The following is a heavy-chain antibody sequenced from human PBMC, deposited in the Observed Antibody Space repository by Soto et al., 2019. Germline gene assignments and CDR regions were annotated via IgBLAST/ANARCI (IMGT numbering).Heavy chain of an antibody. D-gene: IGHD3-10*01. CDR2: INPRGGTT. Sequence: ASVKVSCKASGYTFTSYHMHWVRQAPGQGLEWMGVINPRGGTTKYAQKFQGRVAMTRDTSTSTVYMELSSLRSEDTALYYCARGYLPTYYGSGSYPAPHYWGQGSLVTVSS. V-gene: IGHV1-46*01. J-gene: IGHJ4*02. CDR3: ARGYLPTYYGSGSYPAPHY. CDR1: GYTFTSYH.